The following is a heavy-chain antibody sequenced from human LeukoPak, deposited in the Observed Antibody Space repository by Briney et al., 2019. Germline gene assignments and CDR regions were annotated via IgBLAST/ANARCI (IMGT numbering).Heavy chain of an antibody. J-gene: IGHJ3*02. V-gene: IGHV4-4*07. CDR3: AAESYYYGSSGYYSDAFDI. Sequence: SETLSLTCTVSGGSISSYYWSWIRQPAGKGLEWIGRIYTSGSTNYNPSLKSRVTMSVDTSKNQFSLKLGSVTAADTAVYYCAAESYYYGSSGYYSDAFDIWGQGTMVTVPS. D-gene: IGHD3-22*01. CDR1: GGSISSYY. CDR2: IYTSGST.